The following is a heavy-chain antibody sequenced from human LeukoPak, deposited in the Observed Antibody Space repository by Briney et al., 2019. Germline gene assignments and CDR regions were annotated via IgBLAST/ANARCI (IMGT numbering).Heavy chain of an antibody. J-gene: IGHJ3*02. V-gene: IGHV4-4*02. CDR3: ASFTGGWELLWSRAFDI. CDR2: IYHSGST. CDR1: GGSISSSNW. Sequence: SETLSLTCTVSGGSISSSNWWSWVRQPPGKGLEWIGEIYHSGSTNYNPSLKSRVTISVDTSKNQFSLKLSSVTAADTAVYYCASFTGGWELLWSRAFDIWGQGTMVTVSS. D-gene: IGHD1-26*01.